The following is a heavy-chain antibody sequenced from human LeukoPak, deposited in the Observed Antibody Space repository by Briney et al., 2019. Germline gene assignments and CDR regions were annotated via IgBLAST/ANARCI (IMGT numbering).Heavy chain of an antibody. V-gene: IGHV3-15*01. CDR3: TTTYDFWSGYYSD. D-gene: IGHD3-3*01. CDR1: GFTFSNAW. Sequence: GGSLRLSCAASGFTFSNAWMSWVRQAPGKGLEWVGRIKSKTDGGTTDYAAPVKGRFTISRDYSKNTLYLQMNSLKTGDTAVYYCTTTYDFWSGYYSDWGQETLVTVS. CDR2: IKSKTDGGTT. J-gene: IGHJ4*02.